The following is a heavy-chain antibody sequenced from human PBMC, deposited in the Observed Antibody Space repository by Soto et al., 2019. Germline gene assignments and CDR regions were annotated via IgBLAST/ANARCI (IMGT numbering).Heavy chain of an antibody. CDR1: GGSISSGGYY. D-gene: IGHD3-22*01. V-gene: IGHV4-31*03. CDR2: IYYSGST. Sequence: QVQLQESGPGLVKPSQTLSLTCTVSGGSISSGGYYWSWIRQHPGKGLEWIGYIYYSGSTYYNPSLKSRVTISVDTSKNPFSLKLSSVTAADTAVYYCARARRNYYDSSGCLDYWGQGTLVTVSS. CDR3: ARARRNYYDSSGCLDY. J-gene: IGHJ4*02.